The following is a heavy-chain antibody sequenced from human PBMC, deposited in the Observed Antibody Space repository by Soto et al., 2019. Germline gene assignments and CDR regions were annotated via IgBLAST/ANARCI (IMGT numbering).Heavy chain of an antibody. CDR2: IYYSGST. CDR3: ARAKDDSSGYYYGALDY. V-gene: IGHV4-31*03. D-gene: IGHD3-22*01. CDR1: GGSISSGGYY. J-gene: IGHJ4*02. Sequence: QVQLQESGPGLVKPSQTLSLTCTVSGGSISSGGYYWSWIRQHPGKGLEWMGYIYYSGSTYYNPSLKSRVTISVDTSKNQFSLKLSSVTAADTAVYYCARAKDDSSGYYYGALDYWGQGTLVTVSS.